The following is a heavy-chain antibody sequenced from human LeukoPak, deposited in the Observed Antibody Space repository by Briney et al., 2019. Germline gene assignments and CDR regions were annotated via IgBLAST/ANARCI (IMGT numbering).Heavy chain of an antibody. J-gene: IGHJ5*02. CDR3: AREGDSSSWYAWFDP. V-gene: IGHV3-7*01. D-gene: IGHD6-13*01. CDR1: GFTFSNYW. CDR2: IKQDGSQM. Sequence: GGSLRLSCAASGFTFSNYWMTWVRQAPGKGLEWVANIKQDGSQMYYVDSVKGRFTISRDNTKNSPYLQMNSLTAEDTAVYYCAREGDSSSWYAWFDPWGQGTLVTVSS.